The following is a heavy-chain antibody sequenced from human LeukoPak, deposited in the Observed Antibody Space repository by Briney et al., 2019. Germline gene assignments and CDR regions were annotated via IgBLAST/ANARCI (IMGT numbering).Heavy chain of an antibody. J-gene: IGHJ4*02. CDR1: GFTFSTYA. CDR3: AKSMSAVTTSPF. CDR2: IVSTGSNT. D-gene: IGHD4-17*01. Sequence: PGGSLRLSSAAPGFTFSTYAMSGVRQAPGKGLERVSNIVSTGSNTYYTDSVKGRFTSSRDNSQNTLYLQINGLRADDTAVYYCAKSMSAVTTSPFWGEGTLVTVSS. V-gene: IGHV3-23*05.